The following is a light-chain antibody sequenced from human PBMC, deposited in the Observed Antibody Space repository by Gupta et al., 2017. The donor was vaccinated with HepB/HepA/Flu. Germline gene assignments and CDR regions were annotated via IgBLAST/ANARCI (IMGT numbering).Light chain of an antibody. V-gene: IGLV1-44*01. CDR2: SNN. CDR3: AEWDASLLYF. CDR1: SSNIGSNT. J-gene: IGLJ1*01. Sequence: QSVLTQPPSASGTPGQRVTISCSGSSSNIGSNTVNWYQQLPRTAPKLLIYSNNQRPSGVPDRCSGSKSGTSASMAISGLQSEDEAYYYCAEWDASLLYFFGTGTKVTVL.